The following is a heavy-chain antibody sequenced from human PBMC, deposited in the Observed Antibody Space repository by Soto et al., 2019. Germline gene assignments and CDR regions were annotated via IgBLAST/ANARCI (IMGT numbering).Heavy chain of an antibody. J-gene: IGHJ6*02. V-gene: IGHV1-2*02. Sequence: GASVKVSCKSSGYSFNGYYIQWVRQAPGQGLEWMGWINPYSGDTKYSQKFQGRLTMTRDNSTRTAFMDLSRLTSDDTAVIYRARMQFDFYGLDVWGQGTTVTVSS. CDR2: INPYSGDT. CDR3: ARMQFDFYGLDV. CDR1: GYSFNGYY.